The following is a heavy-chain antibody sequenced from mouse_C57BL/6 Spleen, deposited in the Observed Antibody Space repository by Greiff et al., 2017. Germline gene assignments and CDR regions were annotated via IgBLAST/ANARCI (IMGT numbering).Heavy chain of an antibody. V-gene: IGHV3-6*01. D-gene: IGHD1-1*01. J-gene: IGHJ2*01. CDR2: ISYDGSN. CDR1: GYSITSGYY. CDR3: ARRGTVVAPHFDY. Sequence: VQLQQSGPGLVKPSQSLSLTCSATGYSITSGYYWNWIRQFPGNKLEWMGYISYDGSNNYNPSLKNRISITRDTSKNQFFLKLNSVTTEDTATYYCARRGTVVAPHFDYWGQGTTRTVSS.